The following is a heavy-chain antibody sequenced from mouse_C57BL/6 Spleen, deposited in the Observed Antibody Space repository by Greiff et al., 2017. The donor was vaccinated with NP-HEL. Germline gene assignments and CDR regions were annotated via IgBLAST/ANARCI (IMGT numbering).Heavy chain of an antibody. D-gene: IGHD2-1*01. Sequence: EVMLVESEGGLVQPGSSMKLSCTASGFTFSDYYMAWVRQVPEKGLEWVANINYDGSSTYYMDSLKSRFIISRDNAKNILYLQMSSLKSEDTASYYCERDSYGNHWYFGVWGTGTTVTVSS. J-gene: IGHJ1*03. CDR1: GFTFSDYY. CDR3: ERDSYGNHWYFGV. V-gene: IGHV5-16*01. CDR2: INYDGSST.